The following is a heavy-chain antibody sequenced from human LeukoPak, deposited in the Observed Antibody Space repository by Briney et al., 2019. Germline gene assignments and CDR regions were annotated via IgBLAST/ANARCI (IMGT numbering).Heavy chain of an antibody. CDR3: TTDIRNY. V-gene: IGHV3-15*01. D-gene: IGHD1-14*01. CDR2: IKSKTDGGTT. J-gene: IGHJ4*02. Sequence: GGSLRLSCTGSGFTFGDYAMSWVRQAPGKGLEWVGRIKSKTDGGTTDYAAPVKGRFTISRDDSKNTLYPQMNSLKTEDTAVYYCTTDIRNYWGQGTLVTVSS. CDR1: GFTFGDYA.